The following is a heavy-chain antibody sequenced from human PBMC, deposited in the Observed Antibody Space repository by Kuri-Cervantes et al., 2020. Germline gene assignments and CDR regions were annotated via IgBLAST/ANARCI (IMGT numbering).Heavy chain of an antibody. Sequence: SETLSLTCSVSGVSSMNHYWNWIRQSPRKGLEWIGYGSYSGTPKYNPSLQSRATMSIDTSKNQLSLEVRSVTAADTAIYYCTRAGDHGDYDPYFYYHYMDVWGRGTTVTVSS. CDR1: GVSSMNHY. CDR3: TRAGDHGDYDPYFYYHYMDV. J-gene: IGHJ6*03. CDR2: GSYSGTP. V-gene: IGHV4-59*11. D-gene: IGHD4-17*01.